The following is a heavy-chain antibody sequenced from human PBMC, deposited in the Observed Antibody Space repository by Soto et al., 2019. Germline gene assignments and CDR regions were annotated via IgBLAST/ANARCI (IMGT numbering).Heavy chain of an antibody. CDR1: GGAISSGGYY. J-gene: IGHJ4*02. CDR2: IYYSGST. CDR3: ACSMVRGVIDYFDY. V-gene: IGHV4-31*03. Sequence: SETLSLTCTVSGGAISSGGYYWSWIRQHPGKGLEWIGYIYYSGSTYYNPSLKSRVTISVDTSKNQFSLKLSSVTAADTAVYYCACSMVRGVIDYFDYWGQGTLVTVSS. D-gene: IGHD3-10*01.